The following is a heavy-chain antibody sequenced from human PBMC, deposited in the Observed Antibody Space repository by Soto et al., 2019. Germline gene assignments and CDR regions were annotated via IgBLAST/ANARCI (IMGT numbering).Heavy chain of an antibody. D-gene: IGHD5-18*01. Sequence: GGSLRLSCAASGFTFSSYSMNWVRQAPGKGLEWVSSISSSSSYIYYADSVKGRGTISRDNAKNSLYLQMNSLRAEDTAGEDGARAPETAMVTPFDYWGQGTLVTVSS. V-gene: IGHV3-21*01. CDR1: GFTFSSYS. CDR3: ARAPETAMVTPFDY. J-gene: IGHJ4*02. CDR2: ISSSSSYI.